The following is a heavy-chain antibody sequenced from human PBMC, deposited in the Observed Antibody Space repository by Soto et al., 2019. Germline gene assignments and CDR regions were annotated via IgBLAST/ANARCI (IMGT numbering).Heavy chain of an antibody. CDR1: GGTFSSYA. V-gene: IGHV1-69*13. J-gene: IGHJ3*02. CDR2: IIPIFGTA. D-gene: IGHD3-22*01. Sequence: SVKVSCKVSGGTFSSYAISWVRQAPGQGIEWMGGIIPIFGTANYAQKFKGRVTITADESTSTAYMELSSLRSEDTAVYYCAREGYYYDSSGYYSGAFDIWGKGPMVTVSS. CDR3: AREGYYYDSSGYYSGAFDI.